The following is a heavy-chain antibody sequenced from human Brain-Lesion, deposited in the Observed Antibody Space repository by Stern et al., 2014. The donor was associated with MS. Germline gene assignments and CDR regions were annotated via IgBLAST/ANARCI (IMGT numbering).Heavy chain of an antibody. CDR2: INPKSGGT. CDR1: GYTFTGYY. Sequence: QVKLVESGAEVKKPGASVKVSCKASGYTFTGYYMHWVRQAPGQGLEWMGWINPKSGGTNYAQKFQGWVTMTRDTSINTAYMELSRLRSDDTAVYYCATYYYDSTGYNDFWGQGTLVTVSS. J-gene: IGHJ4*02. CDR3: ATYYYDSTGYNDF. V-gene: IGHV1-2*04. D-gene: IGHD3-22*01.